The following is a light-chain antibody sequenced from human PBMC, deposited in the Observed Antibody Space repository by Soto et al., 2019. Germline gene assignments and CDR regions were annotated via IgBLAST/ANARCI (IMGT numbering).Light chain of an antibody. CDR2: GNS. CDR1: SSNIGAGYD. CDR3: QSFDSSLSGWV. Sequence: QSVLTQPPSVSGAPGQRVTISCTGNSSNIGAGYDVHWYQQLPGTAPKLLIYGNSNRPSGVPDRISGSKSGTSASLAISGLQAEDEADYYCQSFDSSLSGWVFGGGTKLTVL. J-gene: IGLJ2*01. V-gene: IGLV1-40*01.